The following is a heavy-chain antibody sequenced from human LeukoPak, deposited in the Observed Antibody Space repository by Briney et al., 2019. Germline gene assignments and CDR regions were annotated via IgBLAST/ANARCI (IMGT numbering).Heavy chain of an antibody. CDR2: IYDSGST. CDR1: GGSISSYY. J-gene: IGHJ5*02. D-gene: IGHD4-17*01. CDR3: ARESMVYGDYVGGWFDP. Sequence: SETLSLTCTVSGGSISSYYWSWIRQPPGKGLEWIGYIYDSGSTNYNPSLKSRVTISVDTSKNQFSLKLSSVTAADTAVYYCARESMVYGDYVGGWFDPWGQGTLVTVSS. V-gene: IGHV4-59*01.